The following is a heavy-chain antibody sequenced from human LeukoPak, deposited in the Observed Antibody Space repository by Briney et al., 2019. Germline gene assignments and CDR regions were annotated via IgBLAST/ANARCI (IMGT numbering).Heavy chain of an antibody. V-gene: IGHV1-18*01. CDR3: ARDGGKGTMVRGVMSY. D-gene: IGHD3-10*01. J-gene: IGHJ4*02. CDR1: GYTFTSYG. CDR2: ISAYNGNT. Sequence: ASVKVSCKASGYTFTSYGISLVRQAPGQGLEWMGWISAYNGNTNYAQKLQGRVTMTTDTSTSTAYMELRSLRSDDTAVYYCARDGGKGTMVRGVMSYWGQGTLVTVSS.